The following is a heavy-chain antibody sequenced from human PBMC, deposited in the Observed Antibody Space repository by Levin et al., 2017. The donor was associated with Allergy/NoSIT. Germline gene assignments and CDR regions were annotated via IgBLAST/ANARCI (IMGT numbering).Heavy chain of an antibody. V-gene: IGHV4-39*01. Sequence: PSETLALTCTVSGGSISSSSYYWGWIRQPPGKGLEWIGSIYYSGSTYYNPSLKSRVTISVDTSKNQFSLKLSSVTAADTAVFYCARRGGAATGKTPFDYWGQGTLVTVSS. CDR1: GGSISSSSYY. J-gene: IGHJ4*02. CDR2: IYYSGST. D-gene: IGHD6-13*01. CDR3: ARRGGAATGKTPFDY.